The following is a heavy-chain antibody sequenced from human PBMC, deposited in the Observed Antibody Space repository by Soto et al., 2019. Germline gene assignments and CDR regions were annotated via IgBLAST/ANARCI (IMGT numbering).Heavy chain of an antibody. CDR2: INKDGTVK. V-gene: IGHV3-7*03. J-gene: IGHJ4*02. CDR3: VGSTGWIFDH. Sequence: PGGSLRLSCAASGFTFNTYWMTWVRQAPGKGLEWVASINKDGTVKDYVDSLRDRFTISRDDIKKSLYLQMNYMRAEDTAVYYCVGSTGWIFDHWGQGTLVTVS. CDR1: GFTFNTYW. D-gene: IGHD2-8*02.